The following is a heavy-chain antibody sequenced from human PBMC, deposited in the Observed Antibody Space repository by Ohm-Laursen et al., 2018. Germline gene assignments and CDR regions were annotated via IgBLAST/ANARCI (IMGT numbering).Heavy chain of an antibody. J-gene: IGHJ4*02. CDR3: TMTSVTKGIYYFDY. D-gene: IGHD4-17*01. CDR2: IYYSGNT. Sequence: TLSLTCTVSGGSISSGAYYWSWIRQHPGKGLEWIGYIYYSGNTYYNPSLKSRVTISVDASKNQSSLNLSSVTAADTAVYYCTMTSVTKGIYYFDYWGQGTLVTVSS. CDR1: GGSISSGAYY. V-gene: IGHV4-31*03.